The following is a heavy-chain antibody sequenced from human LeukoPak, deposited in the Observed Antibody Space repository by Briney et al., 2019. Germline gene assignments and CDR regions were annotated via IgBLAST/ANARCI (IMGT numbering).Heavy chain of an antibody. CDR2: INHSRNT. V-gene: IGHV4-34*01. Sequence: SETLSLTCTVSGGSISSYYWSWIRQPPGKGLEWIGEINHSRNTNYNPSLKSRVTISVDTSKNQFSLKLSSVTAADTAVYYCARGGRVAAAGQYYYYYGMDVWGQGTTVTVSS. CDR3: ARGGRVAAAGQYYYYYGMDV. J-gene: IGHJ6*02. D-gene: IGHD6-13*01. CDR1: GGSISSYY.